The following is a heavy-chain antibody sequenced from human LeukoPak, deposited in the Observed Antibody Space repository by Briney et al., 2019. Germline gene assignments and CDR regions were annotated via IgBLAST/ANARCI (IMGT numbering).Heavy chain of an antibody. Sequence: PGGSLRLSCAASGFTFSHHYMSCVRQAPGRGLEWLSSISSSGNTMYYAGSVKGRFTISRDNTKNSMFLQMSSLRVEDTAVYYCARDLSAVAGKDRTDYWGQGTLVTVSS. CDR3: ARDLSAVAGKDRTDY. V-gene: IGHV3-11*04. CDR2: ISSSGNTM. J-gene: IGHJ4*02. CDR1: GFTFSHHY. D-gene: IGHD6-19*01.